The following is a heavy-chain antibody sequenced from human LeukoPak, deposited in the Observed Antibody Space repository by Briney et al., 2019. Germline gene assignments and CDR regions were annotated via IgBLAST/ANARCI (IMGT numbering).Heavy chain of an antibody. Sequence: GGSLRLSCEASGFTFSSHWMSWVRQAPGKGLEWVAIIKQDGSEKDYVDSVTGRFTISRDSAKNSLYLQMNSLRDEDTAVYYCARDTSAWRYGMGVWGQGTTVTVSS. J-gene: IGHJ6*02. V-gene: IGHV3-7*01. CDR3: ARDTSAWRYGMGV. CDR1: GFTFSSHW. D-gene: IGHD6-19*01. CDR2: IKQDGSEK.